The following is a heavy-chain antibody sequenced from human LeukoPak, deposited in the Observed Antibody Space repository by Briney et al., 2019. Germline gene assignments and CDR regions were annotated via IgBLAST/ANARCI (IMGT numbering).Heavy chain of an antibody. V-gene: IGHV1-2*02. D-gene: IGHD2-2*01. CDR2: MNPNSGGT. CDR1: GYTFTSYG. Sequence: ASVKVSCKASGYTFTSYGISWVRQAPGQGLEWMGWMNPNSGGTNYAQKFQGRVTMTRDTSISTAYMELSRLRSDDTAVYYCTRDHQLPLLGWFDPWGQGTLVTVSS. J-gene: IGHJ5*02. CDR3: TRDHQLPLLGWFDP.